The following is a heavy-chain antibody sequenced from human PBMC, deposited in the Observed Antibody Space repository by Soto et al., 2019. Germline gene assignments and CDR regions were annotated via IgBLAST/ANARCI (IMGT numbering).Heavy chain of an antibody. J-gene: IGHJ6*02. V-gene: IGHV3-72*01. CDR1: GLIFSDYH. Sequence: EVQLVESGGGLVQPGGSLRLSCAASGLIFSDYHMDWVRQAPGKGLEWVGRIRRKANSYTTEYAASVKGRFTISREDSKNSLYLQIKSMKSQDTAVYYCAMLGGWSGGSSGMDVWGQGTTVTVSS. D-gene: IGHD6-19*01. CDR2: IRRKANSYTT. CDR3: AMLGGWSGGSSGMDV.